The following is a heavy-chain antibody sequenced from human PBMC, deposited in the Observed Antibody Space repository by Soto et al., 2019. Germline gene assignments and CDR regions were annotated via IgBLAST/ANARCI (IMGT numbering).Heavy chain of an antibody. CDR1: GFTFSNYW. CDR3: VRGDGDYYDGNGYLGRH. Sequence: EVQLVESGGGLVQPGGSLRLSCAVSGFTFSNYWMQWVRQAPGKGLVWFSRLKSDGSGTMYADSVKGRLTISRDNAKKPLYLQMNRLRAEDTAVYYCVRGDGDYYDGNGYLGRHWGQGTMVTVSS. CDR2: LKSDGSGT. J-gene: IGHJ4*02. D-gene: IGHD3-22*01. V-gene: IGHV3-74*03.